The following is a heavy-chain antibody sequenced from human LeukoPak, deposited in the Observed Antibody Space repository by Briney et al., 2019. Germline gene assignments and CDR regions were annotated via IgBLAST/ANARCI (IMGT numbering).Heavy chain of an antibody. Sequence: GGSLRLSCAASGFTVSSNYMSWVRQAPGKGLEWVSIIYSGGSTYYAESVKGRFTISRDNSKNTLYLQMNSLRAEDTAVYYCASAVALDYWGQGTLVTVSS. V-gene: IGHV3-66*01. CDR2: IYSGGST. CDR3: ASAVALDY. J-gene: IGHJ4*02. CDR1: GFTVSSNY.